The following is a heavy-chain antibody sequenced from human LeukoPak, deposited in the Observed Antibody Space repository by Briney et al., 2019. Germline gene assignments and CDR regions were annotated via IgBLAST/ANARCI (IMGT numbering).Heavy chain of an antibody. CDR1: GYTFTGYY. CDR2: INPNSGGT. V-gene: IGHV1-2*02. CDR3: ARDPVPLVRYALRPLSYFDY. J-gene: IGHJ4*02. D-gene: IGHD2-2*01. Sequence: GASVKVSCKASGYTFTGYYMHWVRQAPGQGLEWMGWINPNSGGTNYAQKFQGRVTMTRDTSISTAYMELSRLRSDDTAVYYCARDPVPLVRYALRPLSYFDYWGQGTLVTVSS.